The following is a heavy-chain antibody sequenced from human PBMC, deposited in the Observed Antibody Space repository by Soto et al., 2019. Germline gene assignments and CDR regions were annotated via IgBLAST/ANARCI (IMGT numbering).Heavy chain of an antibody. D-gene: IGHD6-19*01. CDR2: IYWDDDK. J-gene: IGHJ4*02. Sequence: QITLKESGPTLVKPTQTLTLTCTFSGFSLSSTRMAVGWIRQPPGKALEWLALIYWDDDKRYSPFLKSRLTITKDTSKNQVVLTMSHMDPVDTARYYCAQIVVAGLGYYFDYWGQGTLVTVSS. CDR1: GFSLSSTRMA. CDR3: AQIVVAGLGYYFDY. V-gene: IGHV2-5*02.